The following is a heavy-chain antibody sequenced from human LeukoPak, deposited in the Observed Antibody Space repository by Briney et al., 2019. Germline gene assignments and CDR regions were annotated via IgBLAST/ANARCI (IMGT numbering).Heavy chain of an antibody. V-gene: IGHV3-74*03. CDR3: ARTRVPYYYYMDV. CDR1: GFTFSSFW. CDR2: INIDGSNT. D-gene: IGHD2-2*01. Sequence: GGSLRLSCAASGFTFSSFWMHWVRQAPGKGLVWVSRINIDGSNTTYADSVKGRLTISRDNVKNTLYLQMNSLRAEDTAVYYCARTRVPYYYYMDVWGKGTTVTVSS. J-gene: IGHJ6*03.